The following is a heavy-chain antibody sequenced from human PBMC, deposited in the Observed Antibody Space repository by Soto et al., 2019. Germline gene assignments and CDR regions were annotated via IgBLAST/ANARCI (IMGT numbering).Heavy chain of an antibody. CDR3: ARMTTVTYVSDY. J-gene: IGHJ4*02. D-gene: IGHD4-17*01. V-gene: IGHV4-31*03. CDR2: IYYSGST. CDR1: GGSINSGGYY. Sequence: SETLSLTCTVSGGSINSGGYYWSWIRQHPGKGLEWIGYIYYSGSTYYNPSLKSRVTISVDTSKNQFSLKLSSVTAADTAVYYCARMTTVTYVSDYWGQGTLVTVSS.